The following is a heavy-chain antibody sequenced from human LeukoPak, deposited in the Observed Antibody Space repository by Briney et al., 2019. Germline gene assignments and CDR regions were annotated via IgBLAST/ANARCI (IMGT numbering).Heavy chain of an antibody. CDR2: IYPGDSDT. J-gene: IGHJ5*02. V-gene: IGHV5-51*01. CDR1: GYRFTSYW. Sequence: GESLKISCKGSGYRFTSYWIGWVRQMPGKGLEWMGIIYPGDSDTRYSPSFQGQVTISADKSISTAYLQWSSLKASDTAMYYCARHGVKGPWWQQLVNWFDPWGQGTLVTVSS. CDR3: ARHGVKGPWWQQLVNWFDP. D-gene: IGHD6-13*01.